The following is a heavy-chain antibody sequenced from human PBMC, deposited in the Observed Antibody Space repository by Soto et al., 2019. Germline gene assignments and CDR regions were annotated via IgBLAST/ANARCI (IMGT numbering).Heavy chain of an antibody. D-gene: IGHD1-1*01. CDR2: IYHSGGT. J-gene: IGHJ5*02. Sequence: SETLSLTCAVSGGSVSSGGYSWNWIRQPPGKGLEWIGYIYHSGGTLYNPSLKNRVSISVDKSKNQFSLKLTSVTAADTAVYYCARDQLEGNWFDPWGQGVLVTVSS. CDR3: ARDQLEGNWFDP. CDR1: GGSVSSGGYS. V-gene: IGHV4-30-2*01.